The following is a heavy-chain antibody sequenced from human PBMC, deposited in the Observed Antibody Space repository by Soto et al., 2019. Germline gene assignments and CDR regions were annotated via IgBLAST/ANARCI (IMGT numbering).Heavy chain of an antibody. Sequence: GGSLRLSCAASGFTFSSYGMHWVRQAPGKGLEWVAVISYDGSNKYYADSVKGRFTISRDNSKNTLYLQMNSLRAEDTAVYYCAKAFVPGGVWEWDFAYWGQGTLVTVSS. D-gene: IGHD1-26*01. CDR3: AKAFVPGGVWEWDFAY. J-gene: IGHJ4*02. CDR2: ISYDGSNK. CDR1: GFTFSSYG. V-gene: IGHV3-30*18.